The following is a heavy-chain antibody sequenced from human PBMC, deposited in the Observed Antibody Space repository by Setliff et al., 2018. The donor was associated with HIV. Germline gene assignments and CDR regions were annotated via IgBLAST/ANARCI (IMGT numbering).Heavy chain of an antibody. V-gene: IGHV3-23*01. CDR2: ISGSGRNT. CDR1: GFSFSLYA. CDR3: ARVRYCGSPSCRKEFDF. J-gene: IGHJ4*02. Sequence: PGGSLRLSCKATGFSFSLYAMSWVRQAPGKGLEWVSSISGSGRNTYYADSVKGRFIISRDDSESTLFLQMNSLRVDDTAVYYCARVRYCGSPSCRKEFDFWGQGTLVTVSS. D-gene: IGHD2-21*01.